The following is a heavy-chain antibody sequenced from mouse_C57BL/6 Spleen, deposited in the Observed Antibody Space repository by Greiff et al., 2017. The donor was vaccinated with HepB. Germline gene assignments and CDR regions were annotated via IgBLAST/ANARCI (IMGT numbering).Heavy chain of an antibody. J-gene: IGHJ2*01. Sequence: QVQLKQSGAELVKPGASVKISCKASGYAFSSYWMNWVKQRPGKGLEWIGQIYPGDGDTNYNGKFKGKATLTADKSSSTAYMQLSSLTSEDSAVYFCARRGMGSSEGYFDYWGQGTTLTVSS. CDR3: ARRGMGSSEGYFDY. CDR2: IYPGDGDT. D-gene: IGHD1-1*01. CDR1: GYAFSSYW. V-gene: IGHV1-80*01.